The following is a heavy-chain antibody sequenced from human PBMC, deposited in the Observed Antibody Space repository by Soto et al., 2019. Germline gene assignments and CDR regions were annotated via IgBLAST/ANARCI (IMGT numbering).Heavy chain of an antibody. Sequence: QVQLVESGGGVVQPGRSLRLSCAASGFTFSHFGMHWVRQAPGKGLEWVAVIWYDGSNKFYADSVKGRFTISRDDSKNTLYLHMKSLRAEDTAVYYCAAHSSYDILTGYSPAEYFQHWGLGTRVTVSS. D-gene: IGHD3-9*01. CDR3: AAHSSYDILTGYSPAEYFQH. V-gene: IGHV3-33*01. J-gene: IGHJ1*01. CDR2: IWYDGSNK. CDR1: GFTFSHFG.